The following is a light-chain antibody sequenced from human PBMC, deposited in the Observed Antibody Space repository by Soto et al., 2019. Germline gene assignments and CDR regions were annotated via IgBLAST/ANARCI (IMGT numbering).Light chain of an antibody. CDR1: QPISSW. J-gene: IGKJ1*01. CDR2: DAS. Sequence: DIQMTQSPSTLSASVGDRVTITCRASQPISSWLAWYHQKPGKAPKLLIYDASNLESGVPPRFSGSGSGTDFTLAISSLQPEDSATYYCLQDINYPWTFGQGTKVDIK. V-gene: IGKV1-5*01. CDR3: LQDINYPWT.